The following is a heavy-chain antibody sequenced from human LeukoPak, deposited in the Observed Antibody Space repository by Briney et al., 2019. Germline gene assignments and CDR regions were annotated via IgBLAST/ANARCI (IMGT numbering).Heavy chain of an antibody. D-gene: IGHD2-2*01. CDR2: ISAYNGNT. J-gene: IGHJ6*02. CDR1: GYTFTSYG. Sequence: EASVKVSCKASGYTFTSYGISWVRQAPGQGLEWMGWISAYNGNTNYAQKLQGRVTMTTDTSTSTAYMELRSLRSDDTAVYYCARDGRVPAAPVYCYYYYGMDVWGQGTTVTVSS. V-gene: IGHV1-18*01. CDR3: ARDGRVPAAPVYCYYYYGMDV.